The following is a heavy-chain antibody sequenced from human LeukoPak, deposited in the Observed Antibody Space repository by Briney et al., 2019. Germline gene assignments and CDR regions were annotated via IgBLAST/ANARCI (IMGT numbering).Heavy chain of an antibody. V-gene: IGHV1-18*01. Sequence: ASVKLSCKASGYTFTSYGISWVRQAPGQGLEWMGWISAYNGNTNYAQKLQGRVTMTTDTSTSTAYLQLRSLRSDDTAVYYCARDTITLLGGWFDPWGQGTLVTVSS. CDR1: GYTFTSYG. CDR3: ARDTITLLGGWFDP. J-gene: IGHJ5*02. CDR2: ISAYNGNT. D-gene: IGHD1-14*01.